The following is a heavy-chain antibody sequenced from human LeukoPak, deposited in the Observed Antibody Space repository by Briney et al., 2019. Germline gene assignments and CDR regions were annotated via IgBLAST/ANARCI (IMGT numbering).Heavy chain of an antibody. CDR3: ARVRKSHGYYGMDV. D-gene: IGHD1-14*01. CDR2: ISSSGSTI. Sequence: PGGSLRLSCAASGFTFSSYEMNWVRQAPGKGLEWVSYISSSGSTIYYADSVKGRFTISRDNAKNSLYLQMNSLRAEDTAVYYCARVRKSHGYYGMDVWGQGTTVTVSS. CDR1: GFTFSSYE. J-gene: IGHJ6*02. V-gene: IGHV3-48*03.